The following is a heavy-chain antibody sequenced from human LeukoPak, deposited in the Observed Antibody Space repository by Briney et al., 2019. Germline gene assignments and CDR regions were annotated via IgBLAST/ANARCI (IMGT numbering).Heavy chain of an antibody. Sequence: SETQSLTCTLSGGSINSFYWSWIRQPAGKGLEWIGRIYSSGSTNYNPALKSRVSMSVDTSKNQFSLKLTSVTAADTAVYYCARGGKATVVTMWGQGILVTVPS. CDR2: IYSSGST. J-gene: IGHJ4*02. D-gene: IGHD4-23*01. CDR3: ARGGKATVVTM. V-gene: IGHV4-4*07. CDR1: GGSINSFY.